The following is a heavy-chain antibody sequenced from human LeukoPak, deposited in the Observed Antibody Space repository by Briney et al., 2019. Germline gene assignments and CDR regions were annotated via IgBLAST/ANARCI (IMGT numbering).Heavy chain of an antibody. V-gene: IGHV3-23*01. CDR3: ARGSYYDVESDY. CDR2: ISGSGGST. CDR1: GFTFSSYA. Sequence: GGSLRLSCAASGFTFSSYAMSWVRQAPGKGLEWVSAISGSGGSTYYADSVKGRFTISRDNSKNTLYLQMNSLRAEDTAVYYCARGSYYDVESDYWGQGTLVTVSS. D-gene: IGHD1-26*01. J-gene: IGHJ4*02.